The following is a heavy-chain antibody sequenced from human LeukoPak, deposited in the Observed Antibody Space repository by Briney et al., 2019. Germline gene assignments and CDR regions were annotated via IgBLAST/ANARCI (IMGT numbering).Heavy chain of an antibody. CDR2: INHSGST. CDR1: GGSFSGYY. Sequence: PSETLSLTCAVYGGSFSGYYWSWLRQPPGKGLEWIGEINHSGSTNYNPSLKSRVTISVDTSKNQFSLKLSSVTAADTAVYYCARIDSSWYYYYMDVWGKGTTVTASS. D-gene: IGHD6-13*01. CDR3: ARIDSSWYYYYMDV. V-gene: IGHV4-34*01. J-gene: IGHJ6*03.